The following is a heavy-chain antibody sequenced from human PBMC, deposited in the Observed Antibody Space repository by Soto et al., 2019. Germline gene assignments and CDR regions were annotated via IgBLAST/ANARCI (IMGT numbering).Heavy chain of an antibody. CDR2: ISSYNGDT. J-gene: IGHJ4*02. D-gene: IGHD3-16*02. Sequence: ASVKVSCTASGYTFPNYGITWVRQAPGQGLEWMGWISSYNGDTDYAQKFQGRVTMTRDKTTGTAFRELRSLMSDDTAVYYCTKEGHLGGVIANGYWGQGTLVTVSS. CDR1: GYTFPNYG. CDR3: TKEGHLGGVIANGY. V-gene: IGHV1-18*04.